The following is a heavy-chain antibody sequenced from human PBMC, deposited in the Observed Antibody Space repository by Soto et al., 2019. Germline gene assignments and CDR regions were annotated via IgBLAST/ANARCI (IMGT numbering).Heavy chain of an antibody. J-gene: IGHJ6*02. CDR1: GGSISSGDYY. D-gene: IGHD5-18*01. CDR3: ARGDRGYSYGYDYYYGMDV. Sequence: QVQLQESGPGLVKPSQTLSLTCTVSGGSISSGDYYWSWIRQPPGKGLEWIGYIYYSGSTYYNTYLKSRVTISVDTSKNQFSLKLSSVTAADTAVYYCARGDRGYSYGYDYYYGMDVWGQGTTVTVSS. CDR2: IYYSGST. V-gene: IGHV4-30-4*01.